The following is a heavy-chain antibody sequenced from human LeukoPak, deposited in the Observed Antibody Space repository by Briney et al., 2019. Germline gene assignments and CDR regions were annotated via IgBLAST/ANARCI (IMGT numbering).Heavy chain of an antibody. V-gene: IGHV3-53*01. CDR1: GFTVSSNY. J-gene: IGHJ4*02. Sequence: GGSLRLSCAASGFTVSSNYMSWVRQAPGKGLEWVSVIYSGGSTYYADSVKGRFTISRDNSKNTLYLQMNSLRAEDTAVYYCARANGYNHWYLDYWGQGTLVTVSS. D-gene: IGHD5-24*01. CDR3: ARANGYNHWYLDY. CDR2: IYSGGST.